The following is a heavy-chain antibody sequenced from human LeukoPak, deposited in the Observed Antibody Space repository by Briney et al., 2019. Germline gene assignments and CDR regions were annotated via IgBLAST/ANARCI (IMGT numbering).Heavy chain of an antibody. Sequence: PSETLSLTCTVSGGSISSYYWSWIRQPPGKGLEWIGYIYYGGSTNYNPSLKSRVTISVDTSKNQFSLKLSSVTAADTAVYYCARAATRLDAFDIWGQGTMVTVSS. CDR3: ARAATRLDAFDI. J-gene: IGHJ3*02. CDR1: GGSISSYY. CDR2: IYYGGST. D-gene: IGHD6-25*01. V-gene: IGHV4-59*01.